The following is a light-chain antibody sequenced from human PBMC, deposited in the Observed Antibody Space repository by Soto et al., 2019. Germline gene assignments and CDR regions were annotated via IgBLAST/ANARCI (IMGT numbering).Light chain of an antibody. Sequence: EIVMTQYPDTLSVSPGETVTLPCRASQSVRTNLAWYQQKPGQAPRLLIYGASTRATGIPARFSGSGSGTEFTLTISSPQSEDFAVYYCQQYNVWPLTFGGGTKGDIK. J-gene: IGKJ4*01. CDR3: QQYNVWPLT. V-gene: IGKV3-15*01. CDR2: GAS. CDR1: QSVRTN.